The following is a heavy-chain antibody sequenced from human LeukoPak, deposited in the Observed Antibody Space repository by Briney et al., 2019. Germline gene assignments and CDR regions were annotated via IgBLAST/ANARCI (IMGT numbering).Heavy chain of an antibody. Sequence: GGSLRLSCAASGFTFSSYSMNWVRQAPGRGLEWVSSISSSSSYIYYADSVKGRFTISRDNAKNSLYLQINSLRAEDTAVYYCARAGLELWFEELDYWGQGTLVTVSS. CDR2: ISSSSSYI. V-gene: IGHV3-21*01. J-gene: IGHJ4*02. CDR1: GFTFSSYS. D-gene: IGHD3-10*01. CDR3: ARAGLELWFEELDY.